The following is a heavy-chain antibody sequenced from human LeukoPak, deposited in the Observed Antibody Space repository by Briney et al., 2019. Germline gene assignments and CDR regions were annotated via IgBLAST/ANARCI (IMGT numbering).Heavy chain of an antibody. Sequence: ASLKVSCKASGYTFTGYYMHWVRQAPGQGLEWMGWINHNSGGTNYAQKFQGRVTMTRDTSISTAYMELSRLRSDDTAVYYCASSYCTNGVCAYYYYYMDVWGKGTTFTVSS. CDR3: ASSYCTNGVCAYYYYYMDV. CDR2: INHNSGGT. CDR1: GYTFTGYY. D-gene: IGHD2-8*01. V-gene: IGHV1-2*02. J-gene: IGHJ6*03.